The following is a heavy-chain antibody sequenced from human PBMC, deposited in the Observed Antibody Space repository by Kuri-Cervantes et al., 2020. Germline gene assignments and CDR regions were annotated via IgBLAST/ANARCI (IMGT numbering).Heavy chain of an antibody. CDR3: ARDLTLGGWGSYRGFDY. CDR2: IIPILGIA. Sequence: SVKVSCKASGYTFTGYYMHWVRQAPGQGLEWMGRIIPILGIANYAQKFQGRVTITADKSTSTAYMELSSLRSEDTAVYYCARDLTLGGWGSYRGFDYWGQGTLVTVSS. CDR1: GYTFTGYY. D-gene: IGHD3-16*01. V-gene: IGHV1-69*04. J-gene: IGHJ4*02.